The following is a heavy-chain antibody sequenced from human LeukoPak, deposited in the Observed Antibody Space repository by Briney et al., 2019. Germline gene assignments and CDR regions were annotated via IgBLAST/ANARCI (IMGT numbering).Heavy chain of an antibody. CDR2: INPSGGST. CDR1: GYTFTSYY. Sequence: ASVKVSCKASGYTFTSYYMHWVRQAPGQGLEWMGIINPSGGSTSYAQKFQGRVTMTRDTSTSTVYMELSSLRSEDTAVYYCARDKEGMVHAMPGMDVWGQGTTVTVSS. D-gene: IGHD2-8*01. V-gene: IGHV1-46*01. CDR3: ARDKEGMVHAMPGMDV. J-gene: IGHJ6*02.